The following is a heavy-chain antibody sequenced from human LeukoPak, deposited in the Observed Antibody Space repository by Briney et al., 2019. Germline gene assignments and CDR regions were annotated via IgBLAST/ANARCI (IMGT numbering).Heavy chain of an antibody. CDR3: ARQRAGFTVTTSDY. Sequence: PGGSLRLSCAATGFTFSSYSMNSVRQARGKGLEWVSYISGSSSTIYYADSVKGRFTISRDNAKNSLYLQMNSLRAEDTAVYYCARQRAGFTVTTSDYWGQGTLVTVSS. J-gene: IGHJ4*02. V-gene: IGHV3-48*01. CDR2: ISGSSSTI. CDR1: GFTFSSYS. D-gene: IGHD4-17*01.